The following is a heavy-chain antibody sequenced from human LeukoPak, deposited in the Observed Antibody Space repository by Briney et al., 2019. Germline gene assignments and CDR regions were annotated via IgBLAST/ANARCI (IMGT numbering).Heavy chain of an antibody. CDR2: ISSSSSTI. Sequence: GGSMRLSCAASGFTFSSHSMNWVRQAPGKGLEWVSYISSSSSTIYYADSVKGRFTISRDNAKNSLYLQMNSLRAEDTAVYYCARGAYYYEDWGQGTLVTVSS. D-gene: IGHD3-22*01. CDR3: ARGAYYYED. CDR1: GFTFSSHS. J-gene: IGHJ4*02. V-gene: IGHV3-48*01.